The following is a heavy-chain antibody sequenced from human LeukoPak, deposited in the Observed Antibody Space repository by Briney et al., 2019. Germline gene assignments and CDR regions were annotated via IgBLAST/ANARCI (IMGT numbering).Heavy chain of an antibody. J-gene: IGHJ4*02. CDR2: IYSGGST. Sequence: PSETLSLTCTVSGGSISSYYWSWVRQAPGKGLEWVSVIYSGGSTYYADSVKGRFTISRDNSKNTLYLQMNSLRAEDTAVYYCARASSGWPNFDYWGQGTLVTVSS. CDR1: GGSISSYY. CDR3: ARASSGWPNFDY. V-gene: IGHV3-53*01. D-gene: IGHD6-19*01.